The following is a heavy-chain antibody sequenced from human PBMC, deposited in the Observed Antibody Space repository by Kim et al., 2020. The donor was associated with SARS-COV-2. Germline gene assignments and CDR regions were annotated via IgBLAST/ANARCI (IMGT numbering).Heavy chain of an antibody. CDR1: GFTFSSYA. Sequence: GGSLRLSCAASGFTFSSYAMSWVRQAPGKGLEWVSAISGSGGSTYYADSVKGRFTISRDNSKNTLYLQMNNLRAEDTAVYYCAKEGCSGGSCAVGGRSEWGQGHRDTVSS. J-gene: IGHJ4*02. D-gene: IGHD2-15*01. CDR3: AKEGCSGGSCAVGGRSE. CDR2: ISGSGGST. V-gene: IGHV3-23*01.